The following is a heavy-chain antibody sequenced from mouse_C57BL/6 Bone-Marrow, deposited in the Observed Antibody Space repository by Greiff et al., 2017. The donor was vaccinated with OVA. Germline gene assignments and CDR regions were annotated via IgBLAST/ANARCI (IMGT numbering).Heavy chain of an antibody. D-gene: IGHD2-10*02. J-gene: IGHJ1*03. CDR2: IDPEDGDT. CDR3: APSIHRYGDMEV. CDR1: GFNITDYY. Sequence: EVKLQESGAELVKPGASVKLSCTASGFNITDYYMHWVKQRTEQGLEWIGRIDPEDGDTKYAPKFQGKATLTADTSSNTAYLQLSSLTSEDAAVDYCAPSIHRYGDMEVWGTGTTVTVSS. V-gene: IGHV14-2*01.